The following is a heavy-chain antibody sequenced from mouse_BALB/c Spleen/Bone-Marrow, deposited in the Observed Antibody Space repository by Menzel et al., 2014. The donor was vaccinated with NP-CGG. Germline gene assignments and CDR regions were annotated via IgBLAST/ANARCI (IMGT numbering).Heavy chain of an antibody. CDR2: IDPAIFT. V-gene: IGHV14-3*02. D-gene: IGHD1-1*01. CDR3: ASYRYYGSSYAMDY. J-gene: IGHJ4*01. CDR1: GFNIKDTY. Sequence: EVQLQQSGAELVKPGASVKLSCTASGFNIKDTYLHWVKQRPEQGLDWIGRIDPAIFTKYDPKFQGKATITADTSSNTAYLHLSSLTSEDTAVYYCASYRYYGSSYAMDYWGQGTSVTVSS.